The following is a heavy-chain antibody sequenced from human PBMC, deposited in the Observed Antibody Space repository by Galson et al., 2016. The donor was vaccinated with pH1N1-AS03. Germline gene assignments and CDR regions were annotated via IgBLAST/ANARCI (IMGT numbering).Heavy chain of an antibody. V-gene: IGHV4-59*01. CDR3: ARDLGELLGWFDP. CDR1: GGSISNYY. Sequence: SETLSLTCTVSGGSISNYYWTWIRQPPGKGLEWIGYIYYSGSTNYNPSLKSRVTISVDTSKNQFSLKLGSVTAADTAVYYGARDLGELLGWFDPWGQGTLVTVSS. CDR2: IYYSGST. J-gene: IGHJ5*02. D-gene: IGHD1-26*01.